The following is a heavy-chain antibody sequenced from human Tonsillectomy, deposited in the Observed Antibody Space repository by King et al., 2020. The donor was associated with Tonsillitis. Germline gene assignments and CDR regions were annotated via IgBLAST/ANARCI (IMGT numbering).Heavy chain of an antibody. D-gene: IGHD3-22*01. V-gene: IGHV1-2*02. CDR3: ARAGIGSGYYSAFDI. CDR1: EYSFTGHY. Sequence: QLVQSGAEVRKPGASVKVSCKASEYSFTGHYLHWVRQAPGQGLEWMGWINPNSGGINYAQNFQGRVTMTWDTSISTAYMELSRLRSDDTSVYYCARAGIGSGYYSAFDIWGQGAMVTVS. J-gene: IGHJ3*02. CDR2: INPNSGGI.